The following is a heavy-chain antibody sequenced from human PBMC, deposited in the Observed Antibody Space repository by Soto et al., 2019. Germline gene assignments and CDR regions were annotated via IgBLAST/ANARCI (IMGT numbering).Heavy chain of an antibody. V-gene: IGHV1-69*08. CDR1: GGTFSTST. D-gene: IGHD5-12*01. Sequence: QVQLVQSGAEVKKPGSSVKVSCKASGGTFSTSTFTWVRQAPGQGLEWMGRTIPLLNVADYAQDFQGRLTITADRSTRTTYRDLTSLTSKDTAVYYCARDSPLGSTFSGYDAIDSWGQGTLVTVSS. CDR2: TIPLLNVA. CDR3: ARDSPLGSTFSGYDAIDS. J-gene: IGHJ4*02.